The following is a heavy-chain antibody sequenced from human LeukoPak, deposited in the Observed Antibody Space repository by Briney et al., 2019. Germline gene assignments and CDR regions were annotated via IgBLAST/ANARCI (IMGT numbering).Heavy chain of an antibody. CDR1: GGSISSGGYY. V-gene: IGHV4-61*08. J-gene: IGHJ4*02. CDR3: ARAQRRGYSYVFDY. CDR2: IYYSGST. Sequence: SETLSLTCTVSGGSISSGGYYWSWIRQPPGKGLEWIGYIYYSGSTNYNPSLKSRVTISVDTSKNQFSLKLSSVTAADTAVYYCARAQRRGYSYVFDYWGQGTLVTVSS. D-gene: IGHD5-18*01.